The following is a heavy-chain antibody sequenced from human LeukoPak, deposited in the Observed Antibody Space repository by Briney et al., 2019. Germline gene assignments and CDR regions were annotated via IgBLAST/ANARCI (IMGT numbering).Heavy chain of an antibody. Sequence: GGSLRLSCAASGFTFSSYWMSWVRQAPGKGLEWVANIKQDGSEKYYVDSVKGRFTISRDNAKNSLYLQMNSLRAEDTAVYYCARVNANYDFWSGYLHYFDYWGQGTLVTVSS. D-gene: IGHD3-3*01. CDR3: ARVNANYDFWSGYLHYFDY. CDR2: IKQDGSEK. V-gene: IGHV3-7*01. J-gene: IGHJ4*02. CDR1: GFTFSSYW.